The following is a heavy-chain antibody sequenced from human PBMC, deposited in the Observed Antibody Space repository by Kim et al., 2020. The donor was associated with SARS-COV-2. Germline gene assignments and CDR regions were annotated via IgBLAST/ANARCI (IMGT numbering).Heavy chain of an antibody. V-gene: IGHV1-18*01. CDR3: ARDGTTVTTDHLGWFDP. Sequence: ASVKVSCKASGYSFTSYGISWVRQAPGQGLEWMGWISAYNGNTNYAQKLQGRVTMTTDTSTSTAYMELRSLRSDDTAVYYCARDGTTVTTDHLGWFDPWGQGTLVTVSS. D-gene: IGHD4-17*01. CDR1: GYSFTSYG. CDR2: ISAYNGNT. J-gene: IGHJ5*02.